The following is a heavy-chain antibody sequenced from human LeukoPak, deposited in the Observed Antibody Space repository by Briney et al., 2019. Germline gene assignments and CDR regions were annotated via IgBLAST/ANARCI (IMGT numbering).Heavy chain of an antibody. CDR3: ARARGYYDSSAYYKGGGFDI. Sequence: PGGSLRLSCAASGFTFSSYEMNWVRQAPGKGLEWVSYISSSGSTIYYADSVKGRFTISRDNAKNSLYLQMNSLRAEDTAVYYCARARGYYDSSAYYKGGGFDIWGQGTMVTVSS. V-gene: IGHV3-48*03. CDR2: ISSSGSTI. CDR1: GFTFSSYE. J-gene: IGHJ3*02. D-gene: IGHD3-22*01.